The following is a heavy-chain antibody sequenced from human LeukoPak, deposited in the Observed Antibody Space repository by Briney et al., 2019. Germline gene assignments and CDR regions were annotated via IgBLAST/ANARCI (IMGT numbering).Heavy chain of an antibody. CDR2: IYYSGST. CDR1: GGSINDYY. CDR3: ARRSYDTSGYYPT. Sequence: SETLSLTCTVSGGSINDYYWSWIRQPPGKGLEWIGYIYYSGSTDYNPSLKSRVTISIDTSKNQFSLKLSSVTAADTAVYYCARRSYDTSGYYPTWGQGTLVTVSS. D-gene: IGHD3-22*01. V-gene: IGHV4-59*01. J-gene: IGHJ4*02.